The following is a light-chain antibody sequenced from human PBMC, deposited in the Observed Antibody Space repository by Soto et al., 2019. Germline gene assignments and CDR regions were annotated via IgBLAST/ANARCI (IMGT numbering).Light chain of an antibody. CDR1: QSLLHGNGYNY. J-gene: IGKJ3*01. V-gene: IGKV2-28*01. CDR2: LGS. Sequence: DIVMTQSPLSLPVTPGEPASIPCRSSQSLLHGNGYNYLHWYLQKPGQSPQLLIYLGSNRASGVPDRFSGSGSGTDFTLNISRVEAEDVGVYYCMQTLQNPFTFGPGTKVDSK. CDR3: MQTLQNPFT.